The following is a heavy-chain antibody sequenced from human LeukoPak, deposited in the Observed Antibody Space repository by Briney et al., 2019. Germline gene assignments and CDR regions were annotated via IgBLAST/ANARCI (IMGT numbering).Heavy chain of an antibody. J-gene: IGHJ4*02. Sequence: GGSLRLSCAASGFTFSSYAMSWVRQAPGKGLEWVSGSGSGGSTYYADSVKGRFTISRDNSKNTLYLQMNSLRAEDTAVYYCAKEAVENFDYWGQGTLVIVSS. CDR3: AKEAVENFDY. CDR1: GFTFSSYA. V-gene: IGHV3-23*01. CDR2: SGSGGST.